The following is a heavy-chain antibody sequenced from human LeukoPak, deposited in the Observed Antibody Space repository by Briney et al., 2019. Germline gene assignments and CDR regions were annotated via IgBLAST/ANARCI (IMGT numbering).Heavy chain of an antibody. V-gene: IGHV1-2*02. Sequence: ASVNVSCKASGYTFTGYYMHWVRQAPGQGLEWMGWINPNSGGTNYAQKFQGRVTMTRDTSISTAYMELSRLRSDDTAVYYCAREPYHHYGSGRNWFDPWGQGTLVTVSS. CDR1: GYTFTGYY. CDR3: AREPYHHYGSGRNWFDP. J-gene: IGHJ5*02. CDR2: INPNSGGT. D-gene: IGHD3-10*01.